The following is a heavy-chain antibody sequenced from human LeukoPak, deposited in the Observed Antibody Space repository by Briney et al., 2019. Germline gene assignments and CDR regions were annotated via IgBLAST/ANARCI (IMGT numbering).Heavy chain of an antibody. J-gene: IGHJ4*02. CDR2: ISGSGDKT. CDR1: GFTPSSYA. Sequence: PGGSLRLSCAASGFTPSSYAMSWARQAPGKGLAWVSTISGSGDKTYYGDSVKGRFTISRDNSKNTLYLQMNSLRVEDTAVYYCAKARRECSGYCFEQWGQGTLVTVSS. CDR3: AKARRECSGYCFEQ. V-gene: IGHV3-23*01. D-gene: IGHD3-22*01.